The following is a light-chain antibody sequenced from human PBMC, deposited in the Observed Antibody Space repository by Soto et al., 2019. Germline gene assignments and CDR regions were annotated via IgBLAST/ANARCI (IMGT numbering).Light chain of an antibody. CDR3: CSYAGGWV. CDR2: EVS. CDR1: SSDVGGYNF. Sequence: QSVLTQPPSASGSPGQSVTISCTGSSSDVGGYNFVSWYQQHPGKAPKLIIYEVSKRPSGVPDRFSGSKSGNTASLTVSGLQAEDEADYYCCSYAGGWVFGGGTKLTVL. V-gene: IGLV2-8*01. J-gene: IGLJ3*02.